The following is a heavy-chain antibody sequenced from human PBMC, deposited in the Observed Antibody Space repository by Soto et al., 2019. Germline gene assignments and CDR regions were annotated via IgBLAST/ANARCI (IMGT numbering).Heavy chain of an antibody. CDR2: IYYSGST. CDR3: ARWWSGSRQGFDP. D-gene: IGHD3-3*01. V-gene: IGHV4-31*03. CDR1: GGSISKRASY. J-gene: IGHJ5*02. Sequence: SHPMSLHCPVSGGSISKRASYWNCIRQHPGKGLEWIGYIYYSGSTYYNPSLKSRVTVSVDTSKNQFSLKLSSVTAADTAVYYCARWWSGSRQGFDPWGQGTLVTV.